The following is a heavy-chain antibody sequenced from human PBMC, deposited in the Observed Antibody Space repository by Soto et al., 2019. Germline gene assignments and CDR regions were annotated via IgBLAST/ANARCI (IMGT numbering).Heavy chain of an antibody. CDR3: AKDPNYYDFWAGSYYYHGMDV. CDR2: INPGNRIT. J-gene: IGHJ6*02. CDR1: GYTFTNYF. Sequence: QVQLVQSGAEVKAPGASVKVACKTSGYTFTNYFVHWVRQAPGQGLEWMGAINPGNRITNYALKFQSRATMTRDTSTNTVYLELSSLRSEDTAVYSCAKDPNYYDFWAGSYYYHGMDVWGQGTTVTVSS. V-gene: IGHV1-46*01. D-gene: IGHD3-3*01.